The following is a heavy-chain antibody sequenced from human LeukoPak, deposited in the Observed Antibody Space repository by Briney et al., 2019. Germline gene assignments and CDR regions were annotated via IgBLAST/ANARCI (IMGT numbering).Heavy chain of an antibody. CDR3: ARVVVVAANLYYYYGMDV. D-gene: IGHD2-15*01. J-gene: IGHJ6*02. CDR1: GFTFSSYG. Sequence: GRSLRLSCAASGFTFSSYGMHWVRQAPGKGLEGVAVISYDGSNKDYADSVKGRFTISRDNSKNTLYLQMSSLRAEDTAVYYCARVVVVAANLYYYYGMDVWGQGTTVTVSS. CDR2: ISYDGSNK. V-gene: IGHV3-30*03.